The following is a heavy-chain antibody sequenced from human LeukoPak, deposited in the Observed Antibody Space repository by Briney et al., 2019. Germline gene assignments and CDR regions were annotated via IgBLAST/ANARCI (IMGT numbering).Heavy chain of an antibody. CDR1: GYTFTGYY. Sequence: ASVKVSCKASGYTFTGYYMHWVRQAPGQGLEWMGWINPNSGGTNYAQKFQGRVTMTRDTSISTAYMELSRLRSDDTAVYYCTTRYGGKVAPRRTYYYYMDVWGKGTTVTISS. V-gene: IGHV1-2*02. CDR3: TTRYGGKVAPRRTYYYYMDV. D-gene: IGHD4-23*01. CDR2: INPNSGGT. J-gene: IGHJ6*03.